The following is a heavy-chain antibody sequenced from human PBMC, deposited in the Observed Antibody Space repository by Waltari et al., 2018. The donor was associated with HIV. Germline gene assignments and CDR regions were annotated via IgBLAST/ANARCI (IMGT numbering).Heavy chain of an antibody. CDR1: GSPFSSYW. V-gene: IGHV3-7*01. J-gene: IGHJ4*02. Sequence: EVQLVESGGGLVQPGGSLGPSCAASGSPFSSYWMCWFRQAPGKGLEWVANIKQDGSEKYYVDSVKGRFTISRDNAKNSLYLQMNSLRAEDTAVYYCARDDIVVVPAASTFDYWGQGTLVTVSS. CDR2: IKQDGSEK. CDR3: ARDDIVVVPAASTFDY. D-gene: IGHD2-2*01.